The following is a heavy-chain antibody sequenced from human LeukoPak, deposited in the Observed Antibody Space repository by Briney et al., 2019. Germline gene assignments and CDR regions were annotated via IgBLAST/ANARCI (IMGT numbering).Heavy chain of an antibody. D-gene: IGHD3-22*01. CDR1: GGSISSGDYY. V-gene: IGHV4-30-4*01. J-gene: IGHJ5*02. CDR2: MYYSGST. Sequence: SETLSLTCTVSGGSISSGDYYWSWIRQPPGKGLEWIAYMYYSGSTYFNPSLKSRVTMSADTSKNQLSLKLSSVTAADTAVYYCARPYYYDSRIDPWGQGILVTVSS. CDR3: ARPYYYDSRIDP.